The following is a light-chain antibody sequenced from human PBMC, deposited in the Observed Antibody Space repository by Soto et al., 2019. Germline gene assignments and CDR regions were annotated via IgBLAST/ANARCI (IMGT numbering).Light chain of an antibody. CDR2: WAS. Sequence: IVMTQSPDSLAVSLGESATTNCKSSQSVLFRSNNKNNLAWYQQKPEQPPNLLIYWASTRESGVPDRFSGSGSGTDLTLIISSLQAEDEAVSYCQQYYSTPPWTFGQGTKVEIK. V-gene: IGKV4-1*01. CDR3: QQYYSTPPWT. J-gene: IGKJ1*01. CDR1: QSVLFRSNNKNN.